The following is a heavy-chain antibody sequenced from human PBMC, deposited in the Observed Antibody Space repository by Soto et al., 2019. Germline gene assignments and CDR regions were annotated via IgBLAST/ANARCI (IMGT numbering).Heavy chain of an antibody. CDR2: IYYSGST. CDR1: GGSISSYY. J-gene: IGHJ4*02. D-gene: IGHD6-13*01. CDR3: ARATASSWLPHFDY. Sequence: SETLSLTCTVSGGSISSYYWSWIRQPPGKGLEWIGYIYYSGSTNYNPSLKSRVTISVDTSKNQFSLKLSSVTAADTAVYYCARATASSWLPHFDYWGQGTLVTVSS. V-gene: IGHV4-59*01.